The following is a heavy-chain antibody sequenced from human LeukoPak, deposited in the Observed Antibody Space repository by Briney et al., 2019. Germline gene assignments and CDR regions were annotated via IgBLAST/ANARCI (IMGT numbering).Heavy chain of an antibody. CDR3: AGNYYDSSGYWEGYYYGMDV. CDR2: ISSSSSTI. V-gene: IGHV3-48*01. J-gene: IGHJ6*02. D-gene: IGHD3-22*01. CDR1: GFTFSSYS. Sequence: PGGSLRLSCAASGFTFSSYSMNWVRQAPGKGLEWVSYISSSSSTIYYADSVKGRFTISRDNAKNSLYLQMNSLRAEDTAVYYCAGNYYDSSGYWEGYYYGMDVWGQGTTVTVSS.